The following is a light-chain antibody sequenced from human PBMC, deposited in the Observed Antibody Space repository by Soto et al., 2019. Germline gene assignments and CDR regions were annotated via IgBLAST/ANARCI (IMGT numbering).Light chain of an antibody. Sequence: DIQMTQSPSSLSASVGDRVAITCRASQTITFYLNWYQLEPGKPPKLLIYGASSLQSGVPSRFSGSGSGTDFTLTISSLQPEDFATYYCQQSYSTLFTFGPGTKVDIK. CDR3: QQSYSTLFT. V-gene: IGKV1-39*01. CDR1: QTITFY. CDR2: GAS. J-gene: IGKJ3*01.